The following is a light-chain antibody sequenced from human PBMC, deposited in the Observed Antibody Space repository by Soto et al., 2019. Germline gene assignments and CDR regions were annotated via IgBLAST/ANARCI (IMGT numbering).Light chain of an antibody. CDR2: GAS. CDR3: QQYGSSST. J-gene: IGKJ1*01. CDR1: QSVSNNY. V-gene: IGKV3-20*01. Sequence: EIVLTQSPGTLSLSPGERATLSCRASQSVSNNYLAWYQQKPGQAPRLLIYGASNRATGLPDRFSGSGSGTDFTLTISRLEPEYFAVYYCQQYGSSSTFGQGTKVEIK.